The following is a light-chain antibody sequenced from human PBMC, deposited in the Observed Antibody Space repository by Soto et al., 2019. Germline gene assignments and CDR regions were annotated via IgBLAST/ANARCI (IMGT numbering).Light chain of an antibody. CDR2: DTS. V-gene: IGKV3-20*01. CDR1: QSVSSY. J-gene: IGKJ4*01. Sequence: EIVLTQSPGTLSLSVGERVTLSCRASQSVSSYLAWYQQTPGQAPRLLIYDTSNRATGTPDRFSGSGSGTELPLTISRLEPEDFTVYYCQQYGSSPLTFGGGTKVEIK. CDR3: QQYGSSPLT.